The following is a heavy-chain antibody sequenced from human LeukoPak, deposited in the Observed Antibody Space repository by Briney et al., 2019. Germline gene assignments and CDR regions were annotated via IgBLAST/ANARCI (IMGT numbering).Heavy chain of an antibody. J-gene: IGHJ3*02. V-gene: IGHV4-30-4*08. CDR3: ASVAVAGTEAFDI. CDR1: GGSISSGDYY. D-gene: IGHD6-19*01. Sequence: PSETLSLTCTVSGGSISSGDYYWSWIRQPPGKGLEWIGYIYYSGSTYYNPSLKSRVTISVDTSKNQFSLKLSSVTAADTAVYYCASVAVAGTEAFDIWGQGTMVTVSS. CDR2: IYYSGST.